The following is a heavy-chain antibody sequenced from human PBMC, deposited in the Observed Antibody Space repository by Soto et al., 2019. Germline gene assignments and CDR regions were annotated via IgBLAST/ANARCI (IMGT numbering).Heavy chain of an antibody. CDR1: GFNFGNYA. CDR3: TRYYYASSGYYVY. CDR2: IRSETYGGTP. Sequence: GGSLRLSCTGSGFNFGNYAMSWVRQAPGKGPEWVGYIRSETYGGTPDYAASLRGRFTISRDDSKSIAYLEINSLQTDDTAVYYCTRYYYASSGYYVYWGQGTLVTVSS. V-gene: IGHV3-49*04. J-gene: IGHJ4*02. D-gene: IGHD3-22*01.